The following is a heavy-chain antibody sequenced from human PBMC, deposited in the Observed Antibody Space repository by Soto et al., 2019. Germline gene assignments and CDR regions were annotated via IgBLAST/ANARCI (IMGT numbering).Heavy chain of an antibody. CDR2: ISAYNGNT. J-gene: IGHJ6*02. D-gene: IGHD1-20*01. CDR1: GYTLTSYG. V-gene: IGHV1-18*01. CDR3: AREGRYFGDYYYYYGMDV. Sequence: GASVKVSCKASGYTLTSYGISWVRQAPGQGLEWMGWISAYNGNTNYAQKLQGRVTMTTDTSTSTAYMELRSLRSDDTAVYYCAREGRYFGDYYYYYGMDVWGQGTTVTVSS.